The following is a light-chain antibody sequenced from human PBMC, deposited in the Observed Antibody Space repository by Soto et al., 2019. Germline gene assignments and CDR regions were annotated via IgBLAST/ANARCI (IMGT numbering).Light chain of an antibody. J-gene: IGLJ2*01. CDR3: QSYDRSMSAWV. Sequence: QSVLTQPPSVSGAPGQRVTISCTGSSTNIGAGYDVHWYQQLPGTAPKLLIYGNSNRPSGVPDRFSGSKSGTSASLAIAGVQAEYEADDFCQSYDRSMSAWVFGGGTKLTVL. CDR1: STNIGAGYD. V-gene: IGLV1-40*01. CDR2: GNS.